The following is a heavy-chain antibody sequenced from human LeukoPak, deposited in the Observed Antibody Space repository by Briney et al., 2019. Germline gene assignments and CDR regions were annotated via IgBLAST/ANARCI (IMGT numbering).Heavy chain of an antibody. J-gene: IGHJ4*02. D-gene: IGHD1-26*01. Sequence: PGGSLRLSCAASGFTFISYAMSWVRQAPGKGLEWVSAISGSGGSTYYADSVKGRFTISRDNSKNTLYLQMNSLRAEDTAVYYCAKGDGGSYLLGLRDYWGQGTLVTVSS. CDR2: ISGSGGST. CDR1: GFTFISYA. CDR3: AKGDGGSYLLGLRDY. V-gene: IGHV3-23*01.